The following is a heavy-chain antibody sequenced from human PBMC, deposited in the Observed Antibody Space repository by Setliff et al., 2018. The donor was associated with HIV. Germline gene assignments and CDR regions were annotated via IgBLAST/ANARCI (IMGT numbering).Heavy chain of an antibody. CDR3: AKDRGVAIPGQVDF. CDR2: IRSMSAAI. CDR1: GFNFNIYS. J-gene: IGHJ1*01. D-gene: IGHD3-9*01. V-gene: IGHV3-48*01. Sequence: GGSLTLSCAASGFNFNIYSMNWVRQAPGKGLELLSYIRSMSAAIFYAPSVEGRFTISRDDAMNLLYLQMDSLRVEDTAVYYCAKDRGVAIPGQVDFWGQGVPVTVSS.